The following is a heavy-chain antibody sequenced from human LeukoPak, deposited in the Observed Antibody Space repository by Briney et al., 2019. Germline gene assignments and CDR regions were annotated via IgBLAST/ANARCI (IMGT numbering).Heavy chain of an antibody. Sequence: PGGSLSLSCEASGFTFSIYWMSWVRQAPGKGLEWVANIKQDGSEQYYLDSVKGRFTISRDNAKNSLYLQMTSLRAEDTAVYYCAREGTILGVTSDYWGQGTLVTVSS. CDR3: AREGTILGVTSDY. V-gene: IGHV3-7*04. D-gene: IGHD3-10*01. CDR2: IKQDGSEQ. J-gene: IGHJ4*02. CDR1: GFTFSIYW.